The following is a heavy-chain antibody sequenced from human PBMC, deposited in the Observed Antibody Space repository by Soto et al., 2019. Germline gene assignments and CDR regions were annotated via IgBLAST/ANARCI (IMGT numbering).Heavy chain of an antibody. Sequence: GGSLRLSCAASGFTFSSYGMRWVRQAPGKGLEWVAVIWYDGSNKYYADSVKGRFTISRDNSKNTLYLQMNSLRAEDTAVYYCARGLYCSGGSCYVVPVYWGQGTLVTVSS. D-gene: IGHD2-15*01. CDR1: GFTFSSYG. J-gene: IGHJ4*02. CDR3: ARGLYCSGGSCYVVPVY. V-gene: IGHV3-33*01. CDR2: IWYDGSNK.